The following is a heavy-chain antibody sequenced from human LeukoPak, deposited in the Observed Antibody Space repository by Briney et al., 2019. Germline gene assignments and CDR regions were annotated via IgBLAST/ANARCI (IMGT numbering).Heavy chain of an antibody. CDR2: MNPNSGNT. V-gene: IGHV1-8*01. D-gene: IGHD2-2*01. CDR1: GYTFTSYD. J-gene: IGHJ5*02. Sequence: GASVKVSCKASGYTFTSYDINWVRQATGQGLEWMGWMNPNSGNTGYAQKFQGRVTMTRNTSISTAYMELSSLRSEDTAVYYCARGRAVVPAARLNWFDPWGQGTPVTVSS. CDR3: ARGRAVVPAARLNWFDP.